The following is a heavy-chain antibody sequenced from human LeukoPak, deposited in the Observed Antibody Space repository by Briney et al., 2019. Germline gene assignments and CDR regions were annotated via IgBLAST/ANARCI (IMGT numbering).Heavy chain of an antibody. V-gene: IGHV4-59*12. CDR2: IYYSGST. CDR1: GGSISSYY. J-gene: IGHJ6*03. CDR3: ARDRHGSGSYSDYYYYYMDV. Sequence: SETLSLTCTVSGGSISSYYWSWIRQPPGKGLEWIGYIYYSGSTNYNPSLKSRVTMSVDTSKNQFSLKLSSVTAADPAVYYCARDRHGSGSYSDYYYYYMDVWGKGTPVTISS. D-gene: IGHD3-10*01.